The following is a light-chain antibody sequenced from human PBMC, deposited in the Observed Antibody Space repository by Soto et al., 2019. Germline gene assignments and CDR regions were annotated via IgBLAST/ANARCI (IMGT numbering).Light chain of an antibody. CDR2: GAS. Sequence: MTQSPSSLSASVGERATLSCRASQSIVGALAWYQQKPGQPPRLLIYGASNRETGIPARFSGSGSGTDFTLTISSLRPEDSAVYHCQQYSNSSWTFGQGTKVDIK. J-gene: IGKJ1*01. V-gene: IGKV3D-15*01. CDR1: QSIVGA. CDR3: QQYSNSSWT.